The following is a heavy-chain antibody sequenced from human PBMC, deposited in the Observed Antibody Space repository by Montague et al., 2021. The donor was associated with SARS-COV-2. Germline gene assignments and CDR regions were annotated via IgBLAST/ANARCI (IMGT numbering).Heavy chain of an antibody. Sequence: SETLSLTCSVSGYFIGTGYYWGWIRQSPGKGLEWIESNYLHGNAYYNPSLNSRVTISLDTSNNQFSLRLTSVTTSDTAVYYCARGRVTRAGFDYWGQGIRVIVSS. CDR1: GYFIGTGYY. J-gene: IGHJ4*02. CDR2: NYLHGNA. CDR3: ARGRVTRAGFDY. D-gene: IGHD2-21*02. V-gene: IGHV4-38-2*02.